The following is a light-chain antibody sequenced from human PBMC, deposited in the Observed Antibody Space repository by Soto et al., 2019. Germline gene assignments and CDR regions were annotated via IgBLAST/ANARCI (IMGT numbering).Light chain of an antibody. CDR2: GNR. J-gene: IGLJ1*01. Sequence: QSVLTQPPSVSGAPGQRVTLSCTGNTSNLGAGYDVHWYQQLPGAAPKLVIFGNRNRPSGVPERFSGSKSGTSASLAITGLQAEDEADYYCCSYAGMYSYVFAAGTKLTVL. V-gene: IGLV1-40*01. CDR1: TSNLGAGYD. CDR3: CSYAGMYSYV.